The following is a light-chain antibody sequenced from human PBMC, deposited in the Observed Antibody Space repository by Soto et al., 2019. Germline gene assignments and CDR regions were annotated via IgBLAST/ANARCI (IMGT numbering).Light chain of an antibody. CDR3: QQYGDWPLT. CDR1: QSVRSTY. CDR2: GVS. V-gene: IGKV3-15*01. J-gene: IGKJ4*01. Sequence: IVMTQSPVTLSVSPGERATLSCRASQSVRSTYLAWYQQKPGQAPRLLIFGVSNRAAGIPARFSGSGSGTEFTLTISSLQSEDFAVYYCQQYGDWPLTFGGGTKVDIK.